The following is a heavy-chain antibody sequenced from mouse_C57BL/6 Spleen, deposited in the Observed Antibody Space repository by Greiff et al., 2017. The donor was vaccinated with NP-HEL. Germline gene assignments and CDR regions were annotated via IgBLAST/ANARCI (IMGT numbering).Heavy chain of an antibody. Sequence: QVQLQQPGAELVMPGASVKLSCKASGYTFTSYWMHWVKQRPGQGLEWIGEIDPSDSYTNYNQKFKGKSTLTVDKSSSTAYMQLSSLTSEDSAVYYCALYGSSRSYFDYWGQGTTLTVSS. CDR3: ALYGSSRSYFDY. V-gene: IGHV1-69*01. D-gene: IGHD1-1*01. CDR1: GYTFTSYW. CDR2: IDPSDSYT. J-gene: IGHJ2*01.